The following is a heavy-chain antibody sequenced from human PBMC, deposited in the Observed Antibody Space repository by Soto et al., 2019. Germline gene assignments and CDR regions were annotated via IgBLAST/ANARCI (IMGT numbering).Heavy chain of an antibody. D-gene: IGHD7-27*01. CDR3: VRDDFGLGIEY. V-gene: IGHV3-74*01. CDR1: GFTFSSYW. Sequence: GGSLRLSCAVSGFTFSSYWMHWVRQTPEKGLVWVSHIDSDGSSTTYADSVKGRFTISRDNAKNTLYLQMNSLRAEDTAVYYCVRDDFGLGIEYWGLGTLVTVSS. J-gene: IGHJ4*02. CDR2: IDSDGSST.